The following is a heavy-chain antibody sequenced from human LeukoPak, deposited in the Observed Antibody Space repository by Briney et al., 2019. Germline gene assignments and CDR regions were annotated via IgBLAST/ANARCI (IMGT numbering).Heavy chain of an antibody. CDR2: INHSGST. CDR1: GGSFSGYY. V-gene: IGHV4-34*01. J-gene: IGHJ5*02. D-gene: IGHD2-21*02. CDR3: ARVRWGDFDP. Sequence: PSETLSLTCAVYGGSFSGYYWSWIRQPPGKGLEWIGEINHSGSTHFNPSLKSRVTGSVDTSKSQVSLTLNSVTAADTAIYYCARVRWGDFDPWGQGILVTVSS.